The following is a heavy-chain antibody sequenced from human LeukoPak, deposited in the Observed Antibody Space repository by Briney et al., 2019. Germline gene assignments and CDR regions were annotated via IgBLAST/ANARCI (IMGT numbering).Heavy chain of an antibody. CDR3: ARTHYFDSGGYWPFDF. D-gene: IGHD3-22*01. CDR1: GFTFSSYA. J-gene: IGHJ4*02. CDR2: ISGSGGPT. V-gene: IGHV3-23*01. Sequence: PGGSLRLSCAASGFTFSSYAMSWVRQAPGKGLEWVSGISGSGGPTYYADSVKGRFTMSRDNSKNTLYLQMNSLRAEDTAVYYCARTHYFDSGGYWPFDFWGQGTLVTVSS.